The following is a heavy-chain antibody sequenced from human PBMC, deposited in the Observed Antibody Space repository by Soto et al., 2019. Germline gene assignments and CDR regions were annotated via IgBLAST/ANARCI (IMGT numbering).Heavy chain of an antibody. CDR3: ARSITGPTPKYYYYYGMDV. CDR2: IGTAGDT. Sequence: GGSLRLTCAASGFTFSSYDMHWVRQATGKGLEWVSAIGTAGDTYYPGSVKGRFTISRENAKNSLYLQMNSLRAGDTAVYYCARSITGPTPKYYYYYGMDVWGQGATVTVYS. J-gene: IGHJ6*02. V-gene: IGHV3-13*01. CDR1: GFTFSSYD. D-gene: IGHD1-20*01.